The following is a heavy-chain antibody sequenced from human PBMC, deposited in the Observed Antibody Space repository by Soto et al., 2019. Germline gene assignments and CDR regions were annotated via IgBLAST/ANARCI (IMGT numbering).Heavy chain of an antibody. CDR2: IYYSGST. V-gene: IGHV4-31*03. Sequence: SETLSLTCTVSGGSISSGGYYWSWIRQHPGKGLEWIGYIYYSGSTYYNPSLKSRVTISVDTSNNQFYLKLSSVTAADTAVYYCARIPYCTNGVCYPYYYYYMDVWGKGTTVTVSS. CDR1: GGSISSGGYY. J-gene: IGHJ6*03. D-gene: IGHD2-8*01. CDR3: ARIPYCTNGVCYPYYYYYMDV.